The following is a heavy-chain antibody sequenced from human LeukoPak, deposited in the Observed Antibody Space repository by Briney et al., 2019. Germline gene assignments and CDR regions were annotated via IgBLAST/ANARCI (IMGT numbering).Heavy chain of an antibody. CDR1: GFTFSSYW. CDR2: IKQDGSEK. D-gene: IGHD3-16*01. V-gene: IGHV3-7*01. J-gene: IGHJ4*02. CDR3: ARGMSTAYYYFDY. Sequence: GGSLRLSCAASGFTFSSYWMSWVRQAPGKGLEWVANIKQDGSEKYYVDSVKGRFTISRDNAKNSLYLQMNSLRAEDTAVYYCARGMSTAYYYFDYWGQGTLVTVSS.